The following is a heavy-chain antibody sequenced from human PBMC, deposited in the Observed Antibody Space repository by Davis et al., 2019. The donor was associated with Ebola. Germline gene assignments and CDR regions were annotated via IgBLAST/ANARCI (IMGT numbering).Heavy chain of an antibody. D-gene: IGHD3-10*01. V-gene: IGHV1-69*13. J-gene: IGHJ6*04. CDR1: GGTFSTYA. CDR2: IIPIFGTA. CDR3: ARDLGDYGIDV. Sequence: AASVKVSCKASGGTFSTYAISWVRQAPGQGLEWMGGIIPIFGTANYAQKFQGRVTITADESTSTDYMELSSLRSEDTAVYYCARDLGDYGIDVWGKGTTVTVSS.